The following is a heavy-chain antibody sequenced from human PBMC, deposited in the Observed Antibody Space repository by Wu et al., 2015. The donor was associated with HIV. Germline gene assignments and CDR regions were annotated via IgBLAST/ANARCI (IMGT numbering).Heavy chain of an antibody. CDR2: IYYSGST. CDR3: AGHKYSSGWVYFDY. Sequence: QVQLQESGPGLVKPSETLSLTCTVSGGSISSYYWSWIRQPPGKGLEWIGYIYYSGSTNYNPSLKSRVTISVDTSKDQFSLKLSSVTAADTAVYYCAGHKYSSGWVYFDYWGQGTLVTVSS. J-gene: IGHJ4*02. D-gene: IGHD6-19*01. V-gene: IGHV4-59*08. CDR1: GGSISSYY.